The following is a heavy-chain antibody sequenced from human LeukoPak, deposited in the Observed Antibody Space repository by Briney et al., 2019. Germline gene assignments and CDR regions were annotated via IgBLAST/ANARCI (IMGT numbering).Heavy chain of an antibody. J-gene: IGHJ4*02. Sequence: GESLRLSCRSSGFTFGDYVMTWVRQAPGKGLEWVGFIRSKVYGGTTEYAASVKGRFIISRDESKSIAYLQMNSRETEDTAVYYCTRDYGGFDYWGQGTLVTSST. D-gene: IGHD4-23*01. CDR3: TRDYGGFDY. V-gene: IGHV3-49*04. CDR1: GFTFGDYV. CDR2: IRSKVYGGTT.